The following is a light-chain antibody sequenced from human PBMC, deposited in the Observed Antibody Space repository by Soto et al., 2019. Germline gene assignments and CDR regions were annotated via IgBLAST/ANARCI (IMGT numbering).Light chain of an antibody. CDR3: QTWGTGIQV. J-gene: IGLJ3*02. CDR2: LNSDGSH. CDR1: SGHSSYA. Sequence: QLVVTQSPSASASLGASVKLTCTLSSGHSSYAIAWHQQQPEKGPRYLMNLNSDGSHSKGDGIPDRFSGSSSGAERYFTISSLQSEDETDYYCQTWGTGIQVFGGGTKLTVL. V-gene: IGLV4-69*01.